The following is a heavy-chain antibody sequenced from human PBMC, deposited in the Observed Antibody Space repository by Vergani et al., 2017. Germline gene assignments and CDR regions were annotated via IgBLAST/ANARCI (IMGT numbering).Heavy chain of an antibody. J-gene: IGHJ4*02. D-gene: IGHD4-17*01. V-gene: IGHV3-33*06. CDR3: AKDGRENSDYGYFDY. Sequence: QVQLVESGGGVVQPGRSLRLSCAASGFTFNQYGMHWVRQAPGKGLEWVAVTWYDGNNKQYADSVKGRFTISRDNSKKTLSLQMRSLRADDTAVYYCAKDGRENSDYGYFDYWGQGTLVTVSS. CDR1: GFTFNQYG. CDR2: TWYDGNNK.